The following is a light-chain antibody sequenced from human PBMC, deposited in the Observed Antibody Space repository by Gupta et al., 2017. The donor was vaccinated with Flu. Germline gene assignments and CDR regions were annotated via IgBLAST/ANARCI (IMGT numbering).Light chain of an antibody. CDR1: QSVSSY. CDR3: LQRSNWGWT. CDR2: DAS. V-gene: IGKV3-11*01. J-gene: IGKJ1*01. Sequence: PANMSLSPGERATLSCRASQSVSSYLAWYQQKPGQAPRLLIYDASNRATGIPARFSGSGSGTEFTLTISSLEPEDFAVYYCLQRSNWGWTFGPGTKVEIK.